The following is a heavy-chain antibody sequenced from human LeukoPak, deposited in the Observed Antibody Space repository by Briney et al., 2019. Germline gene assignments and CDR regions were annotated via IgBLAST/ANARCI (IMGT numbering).Heavy chain of an antibody. Sequence: HPGGSLRLSCVASGITFDDYAMSWVRQAPGKGLEWVANIKQDGSEKYYVDTVKGRFTISRDNAKNSLYLQMNSLRAEDTAVYYCARRTAMVQPRPGPNYYYYYYMDVWGKGTTVTASS. V-gene: IGHV3-7*01. D-gene: IGHD5-18*01. CDR2: IKQDGSEK. J-gene: IGHJ6*03. CDR3: ARRTAMVQPRPGPNYYYYYYMDV. CDR1: GITFDDYA.